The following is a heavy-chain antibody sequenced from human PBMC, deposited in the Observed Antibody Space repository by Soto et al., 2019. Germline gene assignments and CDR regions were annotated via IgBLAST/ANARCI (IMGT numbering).Heavy chain of an antibody. Sequence: SETLSLTCTVSGASVSSGDYYWSSIRQSPGKGLEWIGYIYYSGDSYYNPSLKGRLTISIDTSKNQFSLILNSATVADTAIYYCVGTGTTDDYWGRGTLVTVSS. J-gene: IGHJ4*02. CDR3: VGTGTTDDY. D-gene: IGHD4-17*01. CDR1: GASVSSGDYY. V-gene: IGHV4-30-4*01. CDR2: IYYSGDS.